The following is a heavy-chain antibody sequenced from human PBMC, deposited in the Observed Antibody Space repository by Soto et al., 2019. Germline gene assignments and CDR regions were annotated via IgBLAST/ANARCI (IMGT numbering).Heavy chain of an antibody. D-gene: IGHD6-13*01. CDR3: ARTAAAGKYYYGMDV. CDR1: GYSFTSYW. V-gene: IGHV5-51*01. CDR2: IYPGDSDT. Sequence: EVQLVQSGAEVKKPGESLKISCNGSGYSFTSYWIGWVRQMPGKGLECMGIIYPGDSDTRYSPSFQGQVTISADKSISTAYLQWSSLKASDTAMYYCARTAAAGKYYYGMDVWGQGTTVTVSS. J-gene: IGHJ6*02.